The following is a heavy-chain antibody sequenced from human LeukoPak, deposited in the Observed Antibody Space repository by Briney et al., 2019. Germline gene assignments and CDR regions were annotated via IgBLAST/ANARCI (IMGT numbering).Heavy chain of an antibody. CDR3: ATSPRLYYYYGMDV. Sequence: GGSLRLSCAASGFTLNSYAMSWVRQAPGKGLEWVSAISGGGSSTYYADSVRGRFTISSDNSKNTLFLQMNSLRAEDMAVYYCATSPRLYYYYGMDVWGQGTTVTVSS. CDR1: GFTLNSYA. J-gene: IGHJ6*02. V-gene: IGHV3-23*01. CDR2: ISGGGSST.